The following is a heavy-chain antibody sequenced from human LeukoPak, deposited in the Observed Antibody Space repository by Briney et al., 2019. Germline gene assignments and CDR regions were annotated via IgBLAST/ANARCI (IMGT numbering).Heavy chain of an antibody. Sequence: GGSLRLSCAVSGFTFSSYSMSWVRHAPGKGLEWVSSISSSGTYKYYADSVKGRFTISRDDSKNTLYLQMNSLRADDTAVYYCAKDLGRYRNNFFDYWGQGNLVTVSS. D-gene: IGHD1-26*01. V-gene: IGHV3-21*04. CDR2: ISSSGTYK. CDR1: GFTFSSYS. J-gene: IGHJ4*02. CDR3: AKDLGRYRNNFFDY.